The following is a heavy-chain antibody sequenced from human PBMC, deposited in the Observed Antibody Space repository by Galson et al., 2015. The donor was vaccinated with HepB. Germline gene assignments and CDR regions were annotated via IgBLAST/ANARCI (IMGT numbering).Heavy chain of an antibody. CDR2: ISYDGGKK. CDR1: GFIFTRYA. D-gene: IGHD6-19*01. Sequence: SLRLSCAASGFIFTRYAISWVRQAPGKGLEWVAVISYDGGKKYYADSVKGRFTISRDNSKNTLYLQMNSLRAEDTALYYCARDWSPYSGAWYDAFDIWGQGTMVTVSS. J-gene: IGHJ3*02. CDR3: ARDWSPYSGAWYDAFDI. V-gene: IGHV3-30*03.